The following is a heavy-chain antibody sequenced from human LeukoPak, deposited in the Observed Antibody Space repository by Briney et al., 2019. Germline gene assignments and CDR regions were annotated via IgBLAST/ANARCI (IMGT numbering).Heavy chain of an antibody. J-gene: IGHJ4*02. CDR2: IYYSGST. V-gene: IGHV4-59*01. D-gene: IGHD3-22*01. CDR1: GGSISSYY. Sequence: PSETLSLTCTGSGGSISSYYWSWIRQPPGKGLEWIGYIYYSGSTNYKPSLKSRVTISVETSKNQFSLKLRSVTAADTAVYYCARVTGYMIEDYFDYWGQGTLVTVSS. CDR3: ARVTGYMIEDYFDY.